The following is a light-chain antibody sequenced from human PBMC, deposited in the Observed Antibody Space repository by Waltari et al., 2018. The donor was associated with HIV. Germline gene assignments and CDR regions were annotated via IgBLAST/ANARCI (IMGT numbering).Light chain of an antibody. CDR1: QAISHNY. Sequence: IVLTQSPDTLSLSPGEKATLSCRSSQAISHNYLAWYQQKPGQAPRLLISGASGRAADIPDRFSGSGSGADFTLTISRLEAADSAVYHCQQYATSPRTFGQGTRLDIQ. J-gene: IGKJ2*01. CDR3: QQYATSPRT. V-gene: IGKV3-20*01. CDR2: GAS.